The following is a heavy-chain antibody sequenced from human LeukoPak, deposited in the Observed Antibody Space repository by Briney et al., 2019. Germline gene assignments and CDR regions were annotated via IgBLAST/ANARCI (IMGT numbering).Heavy chain of an antibody. CDR3: ARDSFGGSYPNWFDP. D-gene: IGHD1-26*01. J-gene: IGHJ5*02. CDR2: ISSSSSYI. Sequence: PGGSLRLSCAASGFTFSSYSMNWVRQAPGKGLEWVSSISSSSSYIYYADSVKGRFTISRDHAKNSLYLQMNRLRAEDTAVYYCARDSFGGSYPNWFDPWGQGTLVTVSS. V-gene: IGHV3-21*01. CDR1: GFTFSSYS.